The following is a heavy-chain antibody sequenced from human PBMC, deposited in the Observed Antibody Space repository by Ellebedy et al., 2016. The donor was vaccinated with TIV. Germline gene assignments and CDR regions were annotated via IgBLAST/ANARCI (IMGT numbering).Heavy chain of an antibody. V-gene: IGHV3-33*01. CDR1: GFTLNNYG. J-gene: IGHJ4*02. CDR2: IWYDGSNT. CDR3: AVNIAARPHFFDY. D-gene: IGHD6-6*01. Sequence: GESLKISCTASGFTLNNYGMHWVRQAPGKGLEWVALIWYDGSNTYYADSVKGRFTISRDNSRNTLYLQMDSLRADDTAIYYCAVNIAARPHFFDYWGQGTLVTVSS.